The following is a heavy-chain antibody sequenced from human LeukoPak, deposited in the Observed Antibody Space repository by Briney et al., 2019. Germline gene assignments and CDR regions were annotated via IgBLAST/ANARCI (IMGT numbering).Heavy chain of an antibody. CDR3: ARGVQLERPLDY. D-gene: IGHD1-1*01. CDR1: GGTFSSYA. CDR2: IIPILGIA. J-gene: IGHJ4*02. Sequence: ASVKVSCKASGGTFSSYAISWVRQAPGQGLEWMGRIIPILGIANYAQKFQGRVTITADKSTSTAYMELSSLRSEDTAVYYCARGVQLERPLDYWGQGTLVTVSS. V-gene: IGHV1-69*04.